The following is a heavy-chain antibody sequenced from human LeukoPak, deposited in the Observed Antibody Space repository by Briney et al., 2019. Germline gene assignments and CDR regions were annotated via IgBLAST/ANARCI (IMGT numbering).Heavy chain of an antibody. V-gene: IGHV4-59*08. CDR2: IYYSGST. D-gene: IGHD3-10*01. CDR1: GGSISSYY. CDR3: ARLDDYYGSGSYRGGIDY. Sequence: PSETLSLTCTVSGGSISSYYWSWIRQPPGKGLEWIGDIYYSGSTNYNPSLKSRVTISVDTSKNQFSLKLSSVTAADTAVYYCARLDDYYGSGSYRGGIDYWGQGTLVTVSS. J-gene: IGHJ4*02.